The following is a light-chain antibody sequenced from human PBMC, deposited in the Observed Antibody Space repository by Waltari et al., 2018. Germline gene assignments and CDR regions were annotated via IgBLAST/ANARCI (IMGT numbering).Light chain of an antibody. J-gene: IGKJ5*01. CDR1: QSVSRY. CDR3: QQRRNWPPIT. Sequence: EIVLTQSPATLSLSPGARATLSCRASQSVSRYLAWYQQKPGQAPRLLLYDASNRATGIPARFSGSGSGTDFTITISGLEPEDFAVYYCQQRRNWPPITFGQGTRLEIK. CDR2: DAS. V-gene: IGKV3-11*01.